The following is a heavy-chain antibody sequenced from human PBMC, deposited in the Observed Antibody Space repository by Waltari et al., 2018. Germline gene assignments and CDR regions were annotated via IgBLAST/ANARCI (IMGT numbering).Heavy chain of an antibody. CDR3: ARLKIGGNWYFDL. CDR2: IYYSGST. J-gene: IGHJ2*01. Sequence: QVQLQESGPGLVKPSETLSLTCTVSGGSISSSSYYWGWIRQPPGKGLEWIGSIYYSGSTYYNPSLKSRVTISVDTSKNQFSLKLSSVTAADTAVYYCARLKIGGNWYFDLWGRGTLVTVSS. V-gene: IGHV4-39*01. D-gene: IGHD2-15*01. CDR1: GGSISSSSYY.